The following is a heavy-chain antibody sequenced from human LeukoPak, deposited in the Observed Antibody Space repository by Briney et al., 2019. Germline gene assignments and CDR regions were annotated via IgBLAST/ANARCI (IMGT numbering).Heavy chain of an antibody. D-gene: IGHD3-10*01. Sequence: ASVKVSCKASGYTFTGYYMHWVRQAPGQGLEWMGWINPNSGGTNYAQKFQGRVTMTRDTSISTAYMELSRLRSDDTAVYYCARDPGSDNWFDPWGQGTLVTVFS. J-gene: IGHJ5*02. CDR3: ARDPGSDNWFDP. V-gene: IGHV1-2*02. CDR1: GYTFTGYY. CDR2: INPNSGGT.